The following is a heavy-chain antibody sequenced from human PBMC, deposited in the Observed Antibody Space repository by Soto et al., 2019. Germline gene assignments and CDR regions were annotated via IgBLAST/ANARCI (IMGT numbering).Heavy chain of an antibody. CDR1: GGSFSGYY. D-gene: IGHD6-13*01. J-gene: IGHJ6*02. CDR3: ARMGAAAGTQGGYYYYYGMDV. V-gene: IGHV4-34*01. Sequence: SETLSLTCAVYGGSFSGYYWSWIRQPPGKGLEWIGEINHSGSTNYNPSLKSRVTISVDTSKNQFSLKLSSVTAADTAVYYCARMGAAAGTQGGYYYYYGMDVWGQGTTVTVSS. CDR2: INHSGST.